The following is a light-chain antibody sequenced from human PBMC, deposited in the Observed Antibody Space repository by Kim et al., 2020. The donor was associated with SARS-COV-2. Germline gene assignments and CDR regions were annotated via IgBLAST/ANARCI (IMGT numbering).Light chain of an antibody. CDR3: QQYGRSPTT. J-gene: IGKJ1*01. CDR2: GAS. Sequence: SPGERATLSCGASQIVSSSYLAWYQQKPGQAPRLLIYGASSRATGIPDRFSGSGSGTDFTLTISRLEPEDFAVYYCQQYGRSPTTFGQGTKVDIK. CDR1: QIVSSSY. V-gene: IGKV3-20*01.